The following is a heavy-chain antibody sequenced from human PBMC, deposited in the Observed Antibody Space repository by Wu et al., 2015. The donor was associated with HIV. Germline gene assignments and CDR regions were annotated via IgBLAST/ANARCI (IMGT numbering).Heavy chain of an antibody. V-gene: IGHV1-18*01. CDR3: GRVWGCGFTTCYWRVDV. CDR1: GYTFSNSG. J-gene: IGHJ6*02. CDR2: IMGDSGST. D-gene: IGHD2-21*01. Sequence: QVRLVQSGVEVKKPGASVKVSCKTYGYTFSNSGVSWIRQAPGQGLEYMGWIMGDSGSTNYAQRFQGRVTMTIDTSTNTGYLELGSLRSDDTAVYYCGRVWGCGFTTCYWRVDVWGQRTTVIVSS.